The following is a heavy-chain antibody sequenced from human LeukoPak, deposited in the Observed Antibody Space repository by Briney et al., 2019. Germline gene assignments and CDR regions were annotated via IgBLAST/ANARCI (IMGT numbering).Heavy chain of an antibody. CDR2: IYHSGST. CDR3: VRGLGACSSTSCRNWFDP. CDR1: GYSISSGYY. D-gene: IGHD2-2*01. Sequence: SETLSLTCAVSGYSISSGYYWGWIRQPPGKGLEWIGSIYHSGSTYYDPSLNSRVTISVDTSKNQFSLKLSSVTAADTAVYYCVRGLGACSSTSCRNWFDPWGQGTLVTVSS. V-gene: IGHV4-38-2*01. J-gene: IGHJ5*02.